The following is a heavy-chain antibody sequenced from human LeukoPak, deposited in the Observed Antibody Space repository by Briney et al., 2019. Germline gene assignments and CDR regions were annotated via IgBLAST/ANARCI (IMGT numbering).Heavy chain of an antibody. CDR3: AREGVGCSSTSCYDY. V-gene: IGHV1-18*01. CDR1: GYTFTSYG. CDR2: ISAYNGNT. J-gene: IGHJ4*02. Sequence: ASVKVSCKASGYTFTSYGISWVRQAPGQGLEWMGWISAYNGNTNYAQKLQGRVTMTTDTSTSTAYMELRSLRSDDTAVYYCAREGVGCSSTSCYDYWGQGTLVTVSS. D-gene: IGHD2-2*01.